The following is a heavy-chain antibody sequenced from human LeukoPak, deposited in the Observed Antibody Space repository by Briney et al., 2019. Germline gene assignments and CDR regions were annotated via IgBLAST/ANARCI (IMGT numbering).Heavy chain of an antibody. Sequence: GGSLRLSCAASGFTFSSYWMSWVRQAPGKGLEGVANIKQDGSVEYYVDSMKGRFTISRDNAKNSLYLQMNSLRGDDTAVYYCARAPRPAFWSGYCDCWGQGTLVTVSS. CDR3: ARAPRPAFWSGYCDC. J-gene: IGHJ4*02. D-gene: IGHD3-3*01. CDR2: IKQDGSVE. CDR1: GFTFSSYW. V-gene: IGHV3-7*01.